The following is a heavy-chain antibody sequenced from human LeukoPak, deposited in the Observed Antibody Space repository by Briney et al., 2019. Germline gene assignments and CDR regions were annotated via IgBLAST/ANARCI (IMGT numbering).Heavy chain of an antibody. CDR2: IYYSGST. CDR3: ASGARLSSSWYADY. Sequence: PSETLSLTCTVSGGSISSYYWSWIRQPPGKGLEWIGYIYYSGSTNYNPSLKSRVTISVDTSKNQFSLKLSSVTAADTAVYYCASGARLSSSWYADYWGQGTLVTVSS. CDR1: GGSISSYY. V-gene: IGHV4-59*01. D-gene: IGHD6-13*01. J-gene: IGHJ4*02.